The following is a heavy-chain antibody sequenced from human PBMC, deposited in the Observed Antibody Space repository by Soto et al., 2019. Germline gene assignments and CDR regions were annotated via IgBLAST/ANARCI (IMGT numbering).Heavy chain of an antibody. D-gene: IGHD2-2*01. J-gene: IGHJ6*02. CDR1: GYTLTSYY. V-gene: IGHV1-46*01. Sequence: ASVKVSCKASGYTLTSYYLHWVRQAPGQGPEWMGIINPSGGITNDAQKFQDRVTMTSDTSTSTVYMELSSLRSGDTAVYYCARGISTTRYYYYYGMDVWGQGTTVTVSS. CDR3: ARGISTTRYYYYYGMDV. CDR2: INPSGGIT.